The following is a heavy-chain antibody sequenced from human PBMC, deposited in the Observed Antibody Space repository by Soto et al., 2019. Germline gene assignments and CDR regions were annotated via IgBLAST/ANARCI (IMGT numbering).Heavy chain of an antibody. CDR3: ASGRGRYFYYGMDV. D-gene: IGHD1-26*01. V-gene: IGHV3-23*01. CDR2: ISGSGDRT. J-gene: IGHJ6*02. Sequence: EVQLLESGGGLVQPGGSLRLSCAASGFTFSSYAITWVRQAPGKGLEWVSVISGSGDRTYYADSVKGRFTISRDTSKNTLYLQMHSLRAEDTAVYYCASGRGRYFYYGMDVWGQGTTVTVSS. CDR1: GFTFSSYA.